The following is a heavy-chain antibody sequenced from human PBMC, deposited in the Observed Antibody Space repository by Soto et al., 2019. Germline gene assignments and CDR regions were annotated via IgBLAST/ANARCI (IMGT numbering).Heavy chain of an antibody. Sequence: GESLKISCKGSGYSFTSYWISWVRQMPGKGLEWMGRIDPSDSYTSYSPSFQGHVTISADKSISTAYLQWSSLKASDTAMYYCATDTAMVSKGYYYYYYGMDVWGQGTTVTVSS. D-gene: IGHD5-18*01. CDR1: GYSFTSYW. J-gene: IGHJ6*02. V-gene: IGHV5-10-1*01. CDR3: ATDTAMVSKGYYYYYYGMDV. CDR2: IDPSDSYT.